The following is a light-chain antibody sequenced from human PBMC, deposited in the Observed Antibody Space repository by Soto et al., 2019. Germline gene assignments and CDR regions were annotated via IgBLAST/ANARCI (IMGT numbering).Light chain of an antibody. Sequence: DIQMNQSPSSLSASVGDRVTITCRESQGIRNDLLWYQHKPGKAPKRLIYGASRLLSRVPSRFSGSGSGTEFTLTISSLQPEDFATYYCLQHNSYPRLTFGGGTKVDIK. CDR3: LQHNSYPRLT. CDR1: QGIRND. CDR2: GAS. J-gene: IGKJ4*01. V-gene: IGKV1-17*01.